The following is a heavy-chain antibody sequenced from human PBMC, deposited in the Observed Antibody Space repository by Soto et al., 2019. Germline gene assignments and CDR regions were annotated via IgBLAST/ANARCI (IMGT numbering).Heavy chain of an antibody. J-gene: IGHJ6*02. D-gene: IGHD5-12*01. CDR2: ISWDGGST. Sequence: GGSLRLSCAASGFTFDDYTMHWVRQAPGKGLEWVSLISWDGGSTYYADSVKGRFTISRDNSKNSLYLQMNSLRTEDTALYYCAKDGKRGYSGNFLQYYYYGMDVWGQGTTVTVSS. V-gene: IGHV3-43*01. CDR3: AKDGKRGYSGNFLQYYYYGMDV. CDR1: GFTFDDYT.